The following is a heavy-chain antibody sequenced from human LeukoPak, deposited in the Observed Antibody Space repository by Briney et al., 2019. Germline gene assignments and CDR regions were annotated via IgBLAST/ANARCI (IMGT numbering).Heavy chain of an antibody. J-gene: IGHJ4*02. CDR3: ARGAPLGY. V-gene: IGHV3-7*04. Sequence: GGSLRLSCAASGFIFTNHWMSWVPQAPGKGLEWVANIKQEGNVRNYVDSVKGRFTISRDNAKNSVYLQMNSLRAEDTAVYYCARGAPLGYWGQGNLVTVSS. CDR2: IKQEGNVR. CDR1: GFIFTNHW. D-gene: IGHD6-6*01.